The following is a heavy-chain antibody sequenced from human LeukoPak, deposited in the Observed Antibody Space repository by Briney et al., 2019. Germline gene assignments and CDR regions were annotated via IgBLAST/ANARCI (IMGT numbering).Heavy chain of an antibody. CDR3: AKDGRDLWFGELLHMGFDY. J-gene: IGHJ4*02. CDR2: IRYDGSNK. Sequence: GGSLRLSCAAPGFTFSSYGMHWVRQAPGKGLEWVAFIRYDGSNKYYADSVKGRFTISRDNSKNTLYLQMNSLRAEDTAVYYCAKDGRDLWFGELLHMGFDYWGQGTLVTVSS. V-gene: IGHV3-30*02. D-gene: IGHD3-10*01. CDR1: GFTFSSYG.